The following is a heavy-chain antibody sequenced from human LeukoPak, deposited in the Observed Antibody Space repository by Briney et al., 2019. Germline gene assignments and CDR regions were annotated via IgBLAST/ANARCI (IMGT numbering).Heavy chain of an antibody. Sequence: SETLSLTCTVSGGSISNYYWSWIRQPPGKGLEWIGYIYYSGSTYYNPSLKSRVTISVDTSKNQFSLKLSSVTAADTAVYYCARSHSNYEDAFDIWGQGTMVTVSS. V-gene: IGHV4-59*12. CDR1: GGSISNYY. CDR3: ARSHSNYEDAFDI. CDR2: IYYSGST. D-gene: IGHD4-11*01. J-gene: IGHJ3*02.